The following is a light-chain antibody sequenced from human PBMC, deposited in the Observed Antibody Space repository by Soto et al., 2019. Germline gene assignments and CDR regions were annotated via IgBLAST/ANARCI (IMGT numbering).Light chain of an antibody. J-gene: IGKJ1*01. CDR2: KVS. Sequence: DVVVTQSTLSLPVTLGQPASISCRSSQSLVHSDGNTYLNWFQQRPGQSPRRLIYKVSNRDSGVPDRFSGSGSGTDFTLKISRVEAEDVGVYYCMQGILWPWRFGHGTMVDIK. V-gene: IGKV2-30*02. CDR1: QSLVHSDGNTY. CDR3: MQGILWPWR.